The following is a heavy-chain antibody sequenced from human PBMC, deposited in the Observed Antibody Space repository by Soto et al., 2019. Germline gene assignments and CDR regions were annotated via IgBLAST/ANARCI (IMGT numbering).Heavy chain of an antibody. D-gene: IGHD2-15*01. V-gene: IGHV3-30-3*01. Sequence: GGSLRLSCAASGFTFSSYAMHWVRQAPGKGLEWVAVISYDGSNKYYADSVKGRFTISRDNSKNTLYLQMNSLRAEDTAVYYCAREKTATQIRCMDVWGQGTTVTVSS. J-gene: IGHJ6*02. CDR3: AREKTATQIRCMDV. CDR2: ISYDGSNK. CDR1: GFTFSSYA.